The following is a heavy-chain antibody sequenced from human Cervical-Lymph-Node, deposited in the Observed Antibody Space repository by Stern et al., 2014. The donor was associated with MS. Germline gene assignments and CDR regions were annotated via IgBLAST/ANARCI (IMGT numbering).Heavy chain of an antibody. CDR1: GGSISTYY. Sequence: QVQLGQSGPGQVKPSETLSLTCLISGGSISTYYWSWVRQPPGKGLEWIGYIYYSGNTNYNPSLKSRVAMSVDTSKNQFSLKLGSVTAADTAVYYCARDDGYSGYDSWGQGTLVTVSS. CDR2: IYYSGNT. CDR3: ARDDGYSGYDS. V-gene: IGHV4-59*01. D-gene: IGHD5-12*01. J-gene: IGHJ4*02.